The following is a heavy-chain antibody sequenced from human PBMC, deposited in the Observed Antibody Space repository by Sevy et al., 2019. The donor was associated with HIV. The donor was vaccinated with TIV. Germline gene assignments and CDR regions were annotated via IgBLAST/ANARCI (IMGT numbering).Heavy chain of an antibody. D-gene: IGHD2-15*01. V-gene: IGHV3-15*01. CDR2: IKSKTDGGTT. Sequence: GGSLRLSCAASGFTFSNAWMSWVRQAPGKGLEWVGRIKSKTDGGTTDYAAPVKGRFTISRDDSKNTLYLQINSLKTEDTAVYYCTTVGCSGGSCYLYYYYYMDVWGKGTTVTVSS. J-gene: IGHJ6*03. CDR3: TTVGCSGGSCYLYYYYYMDV. CDR1: GFTFSNAW.